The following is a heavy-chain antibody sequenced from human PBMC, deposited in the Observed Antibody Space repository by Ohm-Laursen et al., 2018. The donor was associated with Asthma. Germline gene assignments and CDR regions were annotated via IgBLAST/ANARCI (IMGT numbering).Heavy chain of an antibody. D-gene: IGHD2-21*01. J-gene: IGHJ4*02. V-gene: IGHV1-18*01. CDR2: IYIANT. CDR3: VRDVVDRFDD. Sequence: ASVKVSCKVSGYSVTSYAFSWVRQAPGQRPEWMGWIYIANTNYAPKFRDRVTMTTDTSTNTLYMELRRLKSDDTAVYYCVRDVVDRFDDWGQGSLVIVSP. CDR1: GYSVTSYA.